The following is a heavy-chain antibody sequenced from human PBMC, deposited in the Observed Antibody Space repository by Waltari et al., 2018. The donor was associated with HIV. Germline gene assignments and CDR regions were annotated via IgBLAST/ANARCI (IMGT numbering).Heavy chain of an antibody. CDR1: RFTFSSYS. J-gene: IGHJ2*01. Sequence: EVQLVESGGGLVKPGGSLRLSCAASRFTFSSYSMNWVRQAPGKGREWCPSMSSILTYIYYADSVKGRFTISRDNAKNSLYLQMNSQRPEDTAVYYCARIPALSGGSLQQEDWYFDLWGRGTLVTGSP. D-gene: IGHD1-1*01. CDR3: ARIPALSGGSLQQEDWYFDL. CDR2: MSSILTYI. V-gene: IGHV3-21*01.